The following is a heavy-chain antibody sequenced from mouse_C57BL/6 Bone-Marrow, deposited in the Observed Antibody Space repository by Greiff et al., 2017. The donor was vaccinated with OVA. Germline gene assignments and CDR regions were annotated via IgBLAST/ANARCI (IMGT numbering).Heavy chain of an antibody. J-gene: IGHJ2*01. CDR3: AKGKNWDPDY. V-gene: IGHV5-17*01. CDR2: ISSGSSTI. D-gene: IGHD4-1*01. Sequence: EVKVVESGGGLVKPGGSLKLSCAASGFTFSDYGMHWVRQAPEKGLEWVAYISSGSSTIYYADTVKGRFTISRDNAKNTLFLQMTSLRSEDTAMYYCAKGKNWDPDYWGQGTTLTVSS. CDR1: GFTFSDYG.